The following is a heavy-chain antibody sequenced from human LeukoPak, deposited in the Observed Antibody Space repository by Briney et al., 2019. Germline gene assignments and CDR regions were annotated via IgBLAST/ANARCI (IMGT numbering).Heavy chain of an antibody. D-gene: IGHD3-10*01. CDR3: AKSPFAMVRGVIFDY. CDR1: GFTFSSYA. V-gene: IGHV3-23*01. CDR2: ISGSGGST. J-gene: IGHJ4*02. Sequence: GGSLRLSCAASGFTFSSYAMSWVRQAPGKGLEWVSAISGSGGSTYYADSVKGRFTISRDNSKNTLYLQMNSLRAEDTAVYYCAKSPFAMVRGVIFDYWSQGTLVTVSS.